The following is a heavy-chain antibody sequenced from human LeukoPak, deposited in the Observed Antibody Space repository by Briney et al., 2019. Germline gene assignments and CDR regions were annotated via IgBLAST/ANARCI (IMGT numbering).Heavy chain of an antibody. CDR2: IWHDRSDTYGSNK. CDR3: AKDGNCGGDCYGWFDP. Sequence: GKSLRLSCAASGFMFSRSDIHWVRQAPGKGLEWVAVIWHDRSDTYGSNKYYADSVKGRFTISRDNSKNTVYLQMNSLRVEDTAVYYCAKDGNCGGDCYGWFDPWGQGALVTVSS. D-gene: IGHD2-21*02. J-gene: IGHJ5*02. CDR1: GFMFSRSD. V-gene: IGHV3-33*06.